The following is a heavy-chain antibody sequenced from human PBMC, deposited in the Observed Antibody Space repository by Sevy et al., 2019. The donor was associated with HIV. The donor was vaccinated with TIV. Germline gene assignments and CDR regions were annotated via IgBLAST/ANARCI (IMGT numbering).Heavy chain of an antibody. V-gene: IGHV3-23*01. CDR3: AKTDRISALGQFDY. CDR2: ISGSGDIT. CDR1: GFTFSRFA. D-gene: IGHD6-13*01. J-gene: IGHJ4*02. Sequence: GGSLRLSCAASGFTFSRFAMSWVRQAPGEGLELVSIISGSGDITYYEQSVKGRFTISRDNSKNTLYLQMNSLRAEDTAIYFCAKTDRISALGQFDYWGQGTLVTVSS.